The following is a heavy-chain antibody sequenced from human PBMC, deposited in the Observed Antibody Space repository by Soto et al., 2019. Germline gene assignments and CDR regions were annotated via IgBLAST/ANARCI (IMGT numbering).Heavy chain of an antibody. CDR1: GFTFSSYG. Sequence: QVQLVESGGGVVQPGRSLRLSCAASGFTFSSYGMHWVRQAPGKGLEWVAVISYDGSNKYYADSVKGRFTISRDNSKNALYLQMNSLRAEDTAVYYCAKLYHRNLRSSWDVDEGMDVWGQGTKVTVSS. J-gene: IGHJ6*02. CDR3: AKLYHRNLRSSWDVDEGMDV. CDR2: ISYDGSNK. D-gene: IGHD6-13*01. V-gene: IGHV3-30*18.